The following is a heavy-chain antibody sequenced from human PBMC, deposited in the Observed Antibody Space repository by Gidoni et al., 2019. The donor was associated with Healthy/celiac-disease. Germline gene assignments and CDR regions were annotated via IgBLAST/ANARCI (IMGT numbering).Heavy chain of an antibody. Sequence: QMQLVQSGPEVKKPGTSVKVSCKASGFTFTSSAVQWVRQARGQRLEWIGWIVVGSGNTNYAQKFQERVTITRDMSTSTAYMELSSLRSKDTAVYYCAAVMVGYYDSSGYYSDYWGQGTLVTVSS. J-gene: IGHJ4*02. V-gene: IGHV1-58*01. CDR3: AAVMVGYYDSSGYYSDY. D-gene: IGHD3-22*01. CDR2: IVVGSGNT. CDR1: GFTFTSSA.